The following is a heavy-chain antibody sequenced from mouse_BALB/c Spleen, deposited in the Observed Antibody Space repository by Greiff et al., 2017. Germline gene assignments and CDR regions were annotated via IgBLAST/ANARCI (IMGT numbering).Heavy chain of an antibody. CDR2: IRNKANGYTT. CDR3: ARDRYYGNYWYFDV. J-gene: IGHJ1*01. CDR1: GFTFTDYY. D-gene: IGHD2-1*01. Sequence: EVKLVESGGGLVQPGGSLRLSCATSGFTFTDYYMSWVRQPPGKALEWLGFIRNKANGYTTEYSASVKGRFTISRDNSPSILYLQMNTLRAEDSATYYCARDRYYGNYWYFDVWGAGTTVTVSS. V-gene: IGHV7-3*02.